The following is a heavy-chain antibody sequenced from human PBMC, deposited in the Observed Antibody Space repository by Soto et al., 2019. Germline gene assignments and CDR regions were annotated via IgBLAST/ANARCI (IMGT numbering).Heavy chain of an antibody. D-gene: IGHD5-12*01. CDR3: AREARALWLQLREGGFDP. J-gene: IGHJ5*02. Sequence: SQTLSLTCAISGDSVSSNSAAWNWIRQSPSRGLEWLGRTYYRSKWYNDYAVSVKSRITINPDTSKNQFSLQLNSVTPEDTAVYYCAREARALWLQLREGGFDPWGQGTLVTVSS. CDR2: TYYRSKWYN. V-gene: IGHV6-1*01. CDR1: GDSVSSNSAA.